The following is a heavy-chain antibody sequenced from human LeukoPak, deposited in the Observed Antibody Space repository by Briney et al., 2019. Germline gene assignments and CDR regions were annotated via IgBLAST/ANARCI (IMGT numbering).Heavy chain of an antibody. CDR2: IIPIFGTA. Sequence: ASVKVSCKVSGYTLTELSMHWVRQAPGQELEWMGGIIPIFGTANYAQKFQGRVTITADESTSTAYMELSSLRSEDTAVYYCARRSSIAARPFDYWGQGTLVTVSS. V-gene: IGHV1-69*13. D-gene: IGHD6-6*01. CDR1: GYTLTELS. J-gene: IGHJ4*02. CDR3: ARRSSIAARPFDY.